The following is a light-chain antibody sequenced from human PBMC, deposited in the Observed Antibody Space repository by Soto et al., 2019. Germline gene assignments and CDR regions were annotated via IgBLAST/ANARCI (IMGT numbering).Light chain of an antibody. CDR2: GAS. CDR1: ENVRTF. V-gene: IGKV3-11*01. Sequence: PGERATLSCRASENVRTFVDWYQQKPGQAPRLLIYGASNRATGIPARFSGSGSGTDFTLTISNLEPEDFAVYYCQQHSHWPPWTFGQMTRVEIQ. CDR3: QQHSHWPPWT. J-gene: IGKJ1*01.